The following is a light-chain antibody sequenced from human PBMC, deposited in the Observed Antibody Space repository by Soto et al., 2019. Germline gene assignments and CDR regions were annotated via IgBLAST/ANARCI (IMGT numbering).Light chain of an antibody. Sequence: EVVLTQSPGTLSLSQGERATLSCRASQSVSNNYLAWYQQKPGQAPRLLIYGASSRATGIPDRFSGSGSGTDFTLTISRLEPEDFAVYYCQLYGSSPSVTFGQGTRLAI. CDR3: QLYGSSPSVT. V-gene: IGKV3-20*01. J-gene: IGKJ5*01. CDR2: GAS. CDR1: QSVSNNY.